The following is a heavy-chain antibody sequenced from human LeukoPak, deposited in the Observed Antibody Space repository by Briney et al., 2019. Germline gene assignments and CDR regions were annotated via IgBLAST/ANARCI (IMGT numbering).Heavy chain of an antibody. D-gene: IGHD2-15*01. Sequence: PGGSLRLSCAASGFTFDDYAMHWVRQAPGKGLEWVSGISWNSGSIGYADSVKGRFTISRDNAKNSLYLQMNSLRAEDMALYYCAKSSGGALYYYYMDVWGKGTTVTVSS. V-gene: IGHV3-9*03. CDR3: AKSSGGALYYYYMDV. CDR1: GFTFDDYA. CDR2: ISWNSGSI. J-gene: IGHJ6*03.